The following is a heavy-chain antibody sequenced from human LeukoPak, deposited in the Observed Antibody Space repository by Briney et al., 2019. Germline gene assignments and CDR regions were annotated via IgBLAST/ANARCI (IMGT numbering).Heavy chain of an antibody. J-gene: IGHJ4*02. V-gene: IGHV3-15*01. CDR3: TSLVGSPTY. Sequence: PGGSLRLSCAGSGFNFQYAWMTWVRQAPGEGREGGGRIKSKIDGETTDYAALVKSRFSISRDDSKNTVYLQMNSLRTEDTAVYYCTSLVGSPTYWGQGTLVAVSS. D-gene: IGHD4-23*01. CDR2: IKSKIDGETT. CDR1: GFNFQYAW.